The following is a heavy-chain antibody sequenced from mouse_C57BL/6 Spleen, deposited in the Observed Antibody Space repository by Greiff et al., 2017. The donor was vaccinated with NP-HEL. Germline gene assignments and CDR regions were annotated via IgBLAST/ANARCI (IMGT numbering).Heavy chain of an antibody. Sequence: PVSSVPFSFLASFSAFLFSCLSFVPPIPFSVLALICLIYPGFGDPNYNGKFKGKATLTADKSSSTAYMQLSSLTSEDSAVYFCAREGNLLLRYFDVWGTGTTVTVSS. D-gene: IGHD1-1*01. CDR2: IYPGFGDP. CDR3: AREGNLLLRYFDV. V-gene: IGHV1-82*01. CDR1: FSAFLFSC. J-gene: IGHJ1*03.